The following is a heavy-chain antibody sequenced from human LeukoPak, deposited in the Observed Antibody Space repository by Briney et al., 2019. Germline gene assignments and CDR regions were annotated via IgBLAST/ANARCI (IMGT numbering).Heavy chain of an antibody. J-gene: IGHJ3*02. CDR3: ARKGGHGYDAFDI. CDR2: ISSSSSYI. CDR1: GFTFSSYS. Sequence: PGGSLRLSCAASGFTFSSYSMNWVRQAPGKGLEWVSSISSSSSYIYYADSVKGRFTISRDNAKNSLYLQMNSLRAEDTAVYYCARKGGHGYDAFDIWGQGTMVTVSP. D-gene: IGHD2-2*03. V-gene: IGHV3-21*01.